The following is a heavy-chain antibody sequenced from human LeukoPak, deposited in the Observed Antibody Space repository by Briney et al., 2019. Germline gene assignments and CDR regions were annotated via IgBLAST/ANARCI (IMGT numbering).Heavy chain of an antibody. CDR1: GGTFSGYY. J-gene: IGHJ4*02. V-gene: IGHV3-53*01. Sequence: ETLSLTCVVYGGTFSGYYWSWVRQAPGKGLEWVSIIYTGGSTYYADSVKGRFTISRDNSKNTLYLQLNSLRAEDTAVYYCARHRSEAAFDLWGQGTLVTVSS. CDR3: ARHRSEAAFDL. D-gene: IGHD3-10*01. CDR2: IYTGGST.